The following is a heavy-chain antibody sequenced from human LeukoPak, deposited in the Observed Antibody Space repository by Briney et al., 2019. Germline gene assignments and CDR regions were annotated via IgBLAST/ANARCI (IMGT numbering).Heavy chain of an antibody. D-gene: IGHD3-22*01. CDR3: ATGDYYDSSAYYY. CDR1: GYTFTDYH. CDR2: VDPEDGET. V-gene: IGHV1-69-2*01. Sequence: GASVKVSCKVSGYTFTDYHMHWVQQAPGKGLEWMGLVDPEDGETIYAENFQGRVTITADTSTDTAYMELSSLRSEDTALYYCATGDYYDSSAYYYWGQGTLVTVSS. J-gene: IGHJ4*02.